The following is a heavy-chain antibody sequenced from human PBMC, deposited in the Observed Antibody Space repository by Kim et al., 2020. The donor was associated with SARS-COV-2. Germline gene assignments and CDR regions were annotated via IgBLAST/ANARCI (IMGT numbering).Heavy chain of an antibody. V-gene: IGHV4-59*08. D-gene: IGHD3-22*01. CDR2: IYYSGST. Sequence: PETLSLTCTVSGGSISSYYWSWIRQPPGKGLEWIGYIYYSGSTNYNPSLKSRVTISVDTSKNQFSLKLSSVTAADTAVYYCATLTYYYDSSGYKGGWFDPWGQGTLVTVSS. J-gene: IGHJ5*02. CDR3: ATLTYYYDSSGYKGGWFDP. CDR1: GGSISSYY.